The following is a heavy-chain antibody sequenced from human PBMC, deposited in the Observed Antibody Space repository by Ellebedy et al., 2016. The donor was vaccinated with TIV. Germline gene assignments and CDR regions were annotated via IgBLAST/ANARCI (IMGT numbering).Heavy chain of an antibody. D-gene: IGHD2-2*03. CDR1: GFTFSDHY. CDR2: INSGSNKI. V-gene: IGHV3-11*06. J-gene: IGHJ4*02. CDR3: ARAWTMDY. Sequence: GESLKIFCAASGFTFSDHYMSWNRQAPGKGLEWVSFINSGSNKIKYADSVKGRFTISRDDAKNSLYLQMSSLRDEDTAVYYCARAWTMDYWGQGTLVTVSS.